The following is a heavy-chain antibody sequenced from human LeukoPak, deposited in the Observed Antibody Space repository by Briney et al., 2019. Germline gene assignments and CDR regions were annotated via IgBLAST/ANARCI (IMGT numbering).Heavy chain of an antibody. CDR3: ARRSFDILTGYYNDFDY. CDR2: IYAGGST. D-gene: IGHD3-9*01. J-gene: IGHJ4*02. Sequence: GGSLRLSCAASGFTVRTNYMSWVRQAPGKGLEWVSVIYAGGSTYYADSVKGRFTFSRDNSKNTLYLQMNSLRAEDTAVYYCARRSFDILTGYYNDFDYWGQGTLVTVSS. CDR1: GFTVRTNY. V-gene: IGHV3-53*01.